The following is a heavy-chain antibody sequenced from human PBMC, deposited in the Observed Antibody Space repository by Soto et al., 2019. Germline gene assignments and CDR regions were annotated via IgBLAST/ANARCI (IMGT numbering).Heavy chain of an antibody. D-gene: IGHD1-1*01. CDR2: IYYSGST. Sequence: QVQLQESGPGLVKPSETLSLTCTVSGGSISSYYWSWIRQPPGKRLEWIGYIYYSGSTNYNPSLKSRVTMSVDTSKNHFSLKLSSVTAADTAVYYCAREAGTTIDYWGQGTLVTVSS. J-gene: IGHJ4*02. CDR1: GGSISSYY. CDR3: AREAGTTIDY. V-gene: IGHV4-59*08.